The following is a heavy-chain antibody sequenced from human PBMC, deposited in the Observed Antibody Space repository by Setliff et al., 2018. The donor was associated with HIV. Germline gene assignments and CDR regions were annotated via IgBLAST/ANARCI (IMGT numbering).Heavy chain of an antibody. CDR3: ASLDGSESPYIYYYYMDV. CDR2: IYTTGST. Sequence: SETLSLTCTVSGGSISSGSYYWTWIRQPAGKGLEWIGHIYTTGSTNYNPSLKSRVTMSVGTSKNQFSLKLSSVTAADTAVYYCASLDGSESPYIYYYYMDVWGKGTTVTVSS. CDR1: GGSISSGSYY. D-gene: IGHD3-10*01. J-gene: IGHJ6*03. V-gene: IGHV4-61*09.